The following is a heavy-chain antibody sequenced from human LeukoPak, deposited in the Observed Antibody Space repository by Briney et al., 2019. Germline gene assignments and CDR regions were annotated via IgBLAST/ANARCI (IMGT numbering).Heavy chain of an antibody. Sequence: GGSLRLSCAASGFTLSSYAMSWVRQAPGKGLEWVSAISGNGDSTYYADSVKGRFTISRDNSKNTLYLQMNSLRAEDTAVYYCARSRFGYQLLSTLFDPWGQGTLVTVSS. CDR3: ARSRFGYQLLSTLFDP. CDR1: GFTLSSYA. V-gene: IGHV3-23*01. CDR2: ISGNGDST. D-gene: IGHD2-2*01. J-gene: IGHJ5*02.